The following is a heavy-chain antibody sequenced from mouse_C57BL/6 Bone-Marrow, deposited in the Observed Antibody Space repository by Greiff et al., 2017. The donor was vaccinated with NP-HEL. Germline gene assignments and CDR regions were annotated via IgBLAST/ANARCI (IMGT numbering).Heavy chain of an antibody. CDR2: IDPSDSYT. J-gene: IGHJ2*01. CDR1: GYTFTSYW. Sequence: VQLQQPGAELVMPGASVKLSCKASGYTFTSYWMHWVKQRPGQGLEWIGEIDPSDSYTNYNQKFKGKSTLTVDKSSSTAYMQLSGLTSEASAVYYCAKGVLDYWGQGTTLTVSS. V-gene: IGHV1-69*01. CDR3: AKGVLDY.